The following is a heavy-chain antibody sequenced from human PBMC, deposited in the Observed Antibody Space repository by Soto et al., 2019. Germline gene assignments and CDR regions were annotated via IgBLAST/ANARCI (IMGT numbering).Heavy chain of an antibody. CDR1: GGSFSGYY. V-gene: IGHV4-34*01. J-gene: IGHJ5*02. CDR3: ARGRKYGDWFDP. CDR2: INHSGST. Sequence: QVQLQQWGAGLLKPSETLSLTCAVYGGSFSGYYWSWIRQPPGKGLEWIGEINHSGSTNYNPSLKGRVTISEDPSKTQFSRRLSSVPAADTAVYYWARGRKYGDWFDPWGQGTLFTVSS. D-gene: IGHD4-17*01.